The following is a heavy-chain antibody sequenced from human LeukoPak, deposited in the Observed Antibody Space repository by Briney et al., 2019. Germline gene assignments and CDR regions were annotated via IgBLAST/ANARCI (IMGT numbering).Heavy chain of an antibody. J-gene: IGHJ5*02. CDR2: IYYSGRT. CDR3: ARDRNYYDSSGYYRWFDP. Sequence: PSETLSLTCTVSGGSFSSYYWSWIRQPPGKGLEWLGYIYYSGRTNYNPSLKSRVTISVDTSKNQFSLNLTSVTTADTAVYYCARDRNYYDSSGYYRWFDPWGQGTLVTVSS. D-gene: IGHD3-22*01. V-gene: IGHV4-59*01. CDR1: GGSFSSYY.